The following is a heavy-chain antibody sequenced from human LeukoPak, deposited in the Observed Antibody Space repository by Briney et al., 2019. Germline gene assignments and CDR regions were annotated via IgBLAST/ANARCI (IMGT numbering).Heavy chain of an antibody. CDR3: ARGGGGNWDDVFDV. D-gene: IGHD7-27*01. Sequence: HPGGSLRLSCAASGFTVSSNYMSWVRQAPGKGLEWVANIKQDESEKYYVDSVKGRFTISRDNAKNSVYLQMDTLRVEDTAVYYCARGGGGNWDDVFDVWGQGTMVTVSA. CDR1: GFTVSSNY. V-gene: IGHV3-7*01. CDR2: IKQDESEK. J-gene: IGHJ3*01.